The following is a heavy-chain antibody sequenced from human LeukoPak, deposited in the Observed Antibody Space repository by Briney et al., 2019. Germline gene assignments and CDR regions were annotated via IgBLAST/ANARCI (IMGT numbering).Heavy chain of an antibody. J-gene: IGHJ4*02. V-gene: IGHV3-7*01. CDR1: GFTFSSYW. CDR3: ARESSGWPDFDY. CDR2: IKQDGSEK. Sequence: GGSLRLSCAASGFTFSSYWMSWVRQAPGKGLEWVASIKQDGSEKYYVDSVKGRFTIPRDNTKNSLYLQMNSLRAEDTAVYYCARESSGWPDFDYWGQGTLVTVSS. D-gene: IGHD6-19*01.